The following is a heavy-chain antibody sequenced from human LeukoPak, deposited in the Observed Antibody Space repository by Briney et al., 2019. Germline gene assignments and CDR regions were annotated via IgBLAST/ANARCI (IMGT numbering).Heavy chain of an antibody. CDR2: INPNSGGT. V-gene: IGHV1-2*02. CDR1: GYTFTGYY. CDR3: ARGAGTTLVFDY. D-gene: IGHD1-1*01. Sequence: ASVKVSCTSSGYTFTGYYMHWVRQAPGQGLEWMGWINPNSGGTNYAQKFQGRVTMTRDTSISTAYMELSRLRSDDTAVYYCARGAGTTLVFDYWGQGTLVTVSS. J-gene: IGHJ4*02.